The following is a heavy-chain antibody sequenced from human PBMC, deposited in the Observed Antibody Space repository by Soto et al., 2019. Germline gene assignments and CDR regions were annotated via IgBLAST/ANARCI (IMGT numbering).Heavy chain of an antibody. V-gene: IGHV1-18*01. Sequence: QVQLMQSGAEVKKPGASVKVSCKASGYTFTSYGFSWVRQAPGQGLAWMGWISGYNGNTNYAQTLQGRVTMTTDTSTSTTYMELRSLRADDTAVYYCLIGGRIVGAKTGFDEWVQGTMVSVSS. CDR1: GYTFTSYG. CDR3: LIGGRIVGAKTGFDE. J-gene: IGHJ4*02. CDR2: ISGYNGNT. D-gene: IGHD1-26*01.